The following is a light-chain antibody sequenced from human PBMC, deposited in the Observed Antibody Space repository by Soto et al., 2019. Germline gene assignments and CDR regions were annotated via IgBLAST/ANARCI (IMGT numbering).Light chain of an antibody. J-gene: IGKJ4*01. CDR2: KAP. CDR1: QSSSSW. V-gene: IGKV1-5*03. CDR3: QQDNSYPLT. Sequence: DIQMTQSPSTLSASVGDRVTITCRASQSSSSWLAWYQQKLGKAPNLLLYKAPSLESWVPSRLSGSGSGTEFNLTISSLQPDDFEPYYCQQDNSYPLTFGGGTNVEIK.